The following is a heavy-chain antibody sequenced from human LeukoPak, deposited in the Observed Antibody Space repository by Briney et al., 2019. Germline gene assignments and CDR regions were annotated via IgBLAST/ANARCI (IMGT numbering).Heavy chain of an antibody. V-gene: IGHV3-7*01. CDR1: GFTFSSYW. CDR2: IKQDGSEK. D-gene: IGHD5-12*01. J-gene: IGHJ4*02. Sequence: PGGSLTLSCAASGFTFSSYWMSWVRQAPGKGLEWVANIKQDGSEKYYVDSVKGRFTISRDNAKNSLYLQMNSLRAEDTAVYYCARSPTRGYSGYDKYYFDYWGQGTLATVSS. CDR3: ARSPTRGYSGYDKYYFDY.